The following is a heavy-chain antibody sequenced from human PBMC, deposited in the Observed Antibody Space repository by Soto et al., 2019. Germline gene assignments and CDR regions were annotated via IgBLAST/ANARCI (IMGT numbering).Heavy chain of an antibody. CDR1: GYTFISDG. CDR2: INGYNGNT. CDR3: GRGRTLYYGMDV. V-gene: IGHV1-18*04. J-gene: IGHJ6*02. Sequence: QVQLVQSGGEVKKPGASVKVSCKASGYTFISDGITWVRQAPGQGLEWMGWINGYNGNTKYAQKFQDRVTMTRDISTSTAYMEPRSLRSDDTAVYYCGRGRTLYYGMDVWGQGTTVTVS.